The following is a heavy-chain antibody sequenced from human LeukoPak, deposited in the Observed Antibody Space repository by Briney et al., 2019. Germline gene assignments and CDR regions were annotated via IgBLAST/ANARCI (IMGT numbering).Heavy chain of an antibody. V-gene: IGHV3-21*01. CDR1: GFTFSSYT. CDR2: ISSSSSYI. CDR3: ARDRGSYSSGWYSRSGAFDI. J-gene: IGHJ3*02. Sequence: GGSLRLSCAASGFTFSSYTMNWVRQAPGKGLEWVSSISSSSSYIYYAESVKGRFTISRDNSKNTLYLQMNSLRAEDTAVYYCARDRGSYSSGWYSRSGAFDIWGQGTMVTVSS. D-gene: IGHD6-19*01.